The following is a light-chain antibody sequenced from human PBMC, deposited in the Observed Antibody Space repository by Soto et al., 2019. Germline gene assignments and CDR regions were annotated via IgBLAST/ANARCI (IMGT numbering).Light chain of an antibody. CDR2: GAS. CDR3: HHYNNWPHT. Sequence: DIVMTQSPATLSVSPGERATLSCRASQSVASNLAWYQQRPGQAPRLLIYGASTRATGVPVRFSGSGSGTEFTLTISSLQSADFAVYYCHHYNNWPHTFGGGTKVEIK. CDR1: QSVASN. J-gene: IGKJ4*01. V-gene: IGKV3-15*01.